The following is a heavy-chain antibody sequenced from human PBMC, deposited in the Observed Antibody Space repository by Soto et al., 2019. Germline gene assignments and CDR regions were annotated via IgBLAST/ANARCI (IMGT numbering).Heavy chain of an antibody. CDR1: GGTFSSYA. CDR3: ARLNNINSGYDSYYYHYGMDV. J-gene: IGHJ6*02. Sequence: QVQLVQSGAEVKKPGASVKVSCKASGGTFSSYAISWLRQAPGQGLEWMGGIIPIFGTANYAQKFQGRVTSTADESTSTAYMELSSLRSEDTAVYYCARLNNINSGYDSYYYHYGMDVCGQGPTVTVSS. D-gene: IGHD5-12*01. V-gene: IGHV1-69*01. CDR2: IIPIFGTA.